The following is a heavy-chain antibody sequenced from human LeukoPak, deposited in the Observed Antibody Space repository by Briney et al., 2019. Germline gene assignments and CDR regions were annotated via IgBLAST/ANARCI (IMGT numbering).Heavy chain of an antibody. CDR2: IWYDGSNK. Sequence: GRSLRLSCAASGFTFSSYGMHWVRQAPGKGLEWVAVIWYDGSNKYYADSVKGRFTISRDNSKNTLYLQMNSLRAEDTAVYYCARDMYSSSWYDYWGQGTLVTVSS. CDR1: GFTFSSYG. V-gene: IGHV3-33*08. D-gene: IGHD6-13*01. J-gene: IGHJ4*02. CDR3: ARDMYSSSWYDY.